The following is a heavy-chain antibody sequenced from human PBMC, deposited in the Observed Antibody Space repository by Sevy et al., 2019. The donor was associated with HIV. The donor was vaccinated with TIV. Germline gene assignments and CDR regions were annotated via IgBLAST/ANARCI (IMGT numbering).Heavy chain of an antibody. J-gene: IGHJ4*02. Sequence: SETLSLTCTVSGGSISSSSYYWGWIRQPPGKGLEWIGSIYYSGSPYYNPSLKSAVTISVDTSKNQFSLKLSPVTAADTAVYYCARLKEREYGMITFGGVIVFDYWGQGTLVTVSS. CDR3: ARLKEREYGMITFGGVIVFDY. CDR1: GGSISSSSYY. V-gene: IGHV4-39*01. D-gene: IGHD3-16*02. CDR2: IYYSGSP.